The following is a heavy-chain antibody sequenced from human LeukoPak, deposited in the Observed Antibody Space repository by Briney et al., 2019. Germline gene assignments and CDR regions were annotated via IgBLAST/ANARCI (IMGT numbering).Heavy chain of an antibody. CDR2: IFYSGNT. V-gene: IGHV4-59*11. D-gene: IGHD3-22*01. CDR3: ARDFYDSRGDAFDI. Sequence: PSETLSLTCTVSCGSISSHSWSWIRQPPGKGLGWIGYIFYSGNTNYNPSLKSRVTISVDTSKNQFSLKLSSVNAADTAMYYCARDFYDSRGDAFDIWGQGTIVTVSS. CDR1: CGSISSHS. J-gene: IGHJ3*02.